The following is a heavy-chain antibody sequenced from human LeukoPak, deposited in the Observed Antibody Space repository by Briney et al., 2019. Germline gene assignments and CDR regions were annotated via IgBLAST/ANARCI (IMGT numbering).Heavy chain of an antibody. CDR3: ARARSSIAAYDY. D-gene: IGHD6-6*01. V-gene: IGHV3-53*01. CDR2: IYSGGST. CDR1: GFTVSSNY. J-gene: IGHJ4*02. Sequence: PGGSLRLSCAASGFTVSSNYMSWVRQAPGKGLEWVSVIYSGGSTYYADSVKGRFTTSRDNSKNTLYLQMNSLRAEDTAVYYCARARSSIAAYDYWGQGTLVTVSS.